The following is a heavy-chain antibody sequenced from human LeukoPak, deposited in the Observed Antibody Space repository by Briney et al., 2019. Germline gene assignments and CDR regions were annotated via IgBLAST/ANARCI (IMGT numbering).Heavy chain of an antibody. Sequence: GASVTVSCKASGYTFTSYGISWVRQAPGQGLEWMGWISAYNGNTNYAQKLQGRVTMTTDTSTSTAYMGLRSLRSDDTAVYYCARGGGRSLCGGDCWSAFDIWGQGTMVTVSS. CDR2: ISAYNGNT. V-gene: IGHV1-18*01. J-gene: IGHJ3*02. CDR3: ARGGGRSLCGGDCWSAFDI. CDR1: GYTFTSYG. D-gene: IGHD2-21*02.